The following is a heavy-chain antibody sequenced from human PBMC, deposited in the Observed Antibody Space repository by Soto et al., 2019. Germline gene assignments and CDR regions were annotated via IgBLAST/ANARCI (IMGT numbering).Heavy chain of an antibody. CDR1: GGSISSGGYY. D-gene: IGHD4-17*01. V-gene: IGHV4-31*03. CDR3: ASVNIDYGAYYFDY. CDR2: IYYSGST. J-gene: IGHJ4*02. Sequence: SETLSLTCTVSGGSISSGGYYWSWIRQHPGKGLEWIGYIYYSGSTYYNPSLKSRVTISVDTSKNQFSLKLSSVTAADTAVYYCASVNIDYGAYYFDYWGQGILVTLSS.